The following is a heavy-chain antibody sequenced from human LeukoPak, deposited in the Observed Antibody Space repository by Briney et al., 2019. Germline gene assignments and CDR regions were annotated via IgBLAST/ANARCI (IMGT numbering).Heavy chain of an antibody. Sequence: SETLSLTCTVSGYSISSGYYWGWIRQPPGKGLEWIGGIYHSGSTYYNPSLKSRVTISVDTSKNQFSLKLSSVTAADTAVYYCARVGGQWLVPFPFDYWGQGTLVTVSS. CDR2: IYHSGST. CDR1: GYSISSGYY. CDR3: ARVGGQWLVPFPFDY. V-gene: IGHV4-38-2*02. D-gene: IGHD6-19*01. J-gene: IGHJ4*02.